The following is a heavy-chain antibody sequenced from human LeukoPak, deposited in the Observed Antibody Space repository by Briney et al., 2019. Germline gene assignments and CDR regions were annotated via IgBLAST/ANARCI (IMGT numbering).Heavy chain of an antibody. CDR3: ATWVGIPGYSYGYLPHNIDY. CDR2: FDPEDGET. Sequence: EASVKDSCKVSGYTLTELSMHWVRQAPGKGLEWMGGFDPEDGETIYAQKFQGRVTMTEDTSTDTAYMELSSLRSEDTALYYCATWVGIPGYSYGYLPHNIDYWGQGTLVTVSS. V-gene: IGHV1-24*01. D-gene: IGHD5-18*01. J-gene: IGHJ4*02. CDR1: GYTLTELS.